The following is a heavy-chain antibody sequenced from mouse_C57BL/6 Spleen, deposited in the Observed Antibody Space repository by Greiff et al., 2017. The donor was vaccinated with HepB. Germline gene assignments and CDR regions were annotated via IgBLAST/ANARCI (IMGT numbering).Heavy chain of an antibody. V-gene: IGHV1-15*01. CDR3: TRWGLYDGYYDY. CDR2: IDPETGGT. J-gene: IGHJ2*01. CDR1: GYTFTDYE. Sequence: VKLVESGAELVRPGASVTLSCKASGYTFTDYEMHWVKQTPVHGLEWIGAIDPETGGTAYNQKFKGKAILTADKSSSTAYMELRSLTSEDSAVYYCTRWGLYDGYYDYWGQGTTLTVSS. D-gene: IGHD2-3*01.